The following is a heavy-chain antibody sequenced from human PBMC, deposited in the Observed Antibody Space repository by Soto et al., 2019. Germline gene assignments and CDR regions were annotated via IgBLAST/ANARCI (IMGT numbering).Heavy chain of an antibody. CDR1: GDSIISSDFY. D-gene: IGHD3-3*02. CDR3: ARHSLALRKNNWFDP. CDR2: IFYLGSS. V-gene: IGHV4-39*01. J-gene: IGHJ5*02. Sequence: TLSLTCTVSGDSIISSDFYLGWVRQPPGKGLEWIGSIFYLGSSYYNPSLKSRVTMSVDTSKNQFSLRLRSVTAADTALYFCARHSLALRKNNWFDPWGQGIMVTVSS.